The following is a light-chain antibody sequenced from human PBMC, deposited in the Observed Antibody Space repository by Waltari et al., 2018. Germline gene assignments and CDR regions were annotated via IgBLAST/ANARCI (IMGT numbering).Light chain of an antibody. V-gene: IGKV1-39*01. Sequence: DIQMTQSPSSLSASVGDRVTITGRPSQSVSNYLNWYQQKPGKAPKVLIYAASSLQSGVPSRFSGSGSGTDFTLTISSLQPEDFATYYCQQTYRSPITFGQGTRLEIK. CDR1: QSVSNY. CDR2: AAS. CDR3: QQTYRSPIT. J-gene: IGKJ5*01.